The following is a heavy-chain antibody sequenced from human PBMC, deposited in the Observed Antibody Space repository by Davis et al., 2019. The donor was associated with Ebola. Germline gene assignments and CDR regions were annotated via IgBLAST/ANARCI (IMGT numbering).Heavy chain of an antibody. D-gene: IGHD4-23*01. CDR3: ARDPTVVTQDDY. J-gene: IGHJ4*02. CDR1: GFTFSSYA. CDR2: ISYDGSNK. Sequence: PGGSMRLSCAASGFTFSSYAMHWVRQAPGKGLEWVAVISYDGSNKYYADSVKGRFTISRDNAKNSLYLQMNSLRAEDTAVYYCARDPTVVTQDDYWGQGTLVTVSS. V-gene: IGHV3-30-3*01.